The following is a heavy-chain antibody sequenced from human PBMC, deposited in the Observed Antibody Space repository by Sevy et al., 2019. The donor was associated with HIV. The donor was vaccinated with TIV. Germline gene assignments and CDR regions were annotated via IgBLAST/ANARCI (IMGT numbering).Heavy chain of an antibody. CDR2: ISGSSNYI. CDR1: GFTFSRYN. J-gene: IGHJ4*02. V-gene: IGHV3-21*06. Sequence: GGSLRLSCAASGFTFSRYNMNWVRQAPGKGLEWVSSISGSSNYIYYAESLKGRFIISRDNAKNTVYLQMNSLRGDDTAVYYCATGPIDGSYDYFDSWGQGTLVTVSS. D-gene: IGHD1-26*01. CDR3: ATGPIDGSYDYFDS.